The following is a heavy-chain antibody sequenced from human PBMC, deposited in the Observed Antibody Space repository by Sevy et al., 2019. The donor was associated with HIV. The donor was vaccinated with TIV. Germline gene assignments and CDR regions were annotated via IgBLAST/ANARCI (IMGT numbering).Heavy chain of an antibody. CDR2: IYSDGRT. J-gene: IGHJ6*02. Sequence: GGSLRLSCAASGLSVSDNYMNWVRQAPGKGLELVSVIYSDGRTYYADSVKGRFTISRDSSKNTLYLHMNNLGPEDTAVYYCASDRYYDASGYYYYYYGMDVWGQGTTVTVSS. CDR3: ASDRYYDASGYYYYYYGMDV. V-gene: IGHV3-66*01. CDR1: GLSVSDNY. D-gene: IGHD3-22*01.